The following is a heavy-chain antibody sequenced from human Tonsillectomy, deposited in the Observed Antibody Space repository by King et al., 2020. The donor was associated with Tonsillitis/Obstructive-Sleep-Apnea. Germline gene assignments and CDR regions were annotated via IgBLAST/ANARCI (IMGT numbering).Heavy chain of an antibody. V-gene: IGHV3-74*01. CDR3: ARGGDFHGFDI. CDR2: INGDGRNT. J-gene: IGHJ3*02. D-gene: IGHD2-21*02. CDR1: GFTFNRYW. Sequence: VQLVEYGGGLVQPGGSLRLSCAASGFTFNRYWIHWVRQAPGKGLLWVSRINGDGRNTIYADSVKGRFTISRDNAKNTLYLQMNSLRAEDTAVYYCARGGDFHGFDIWGQGKMVTVSS.